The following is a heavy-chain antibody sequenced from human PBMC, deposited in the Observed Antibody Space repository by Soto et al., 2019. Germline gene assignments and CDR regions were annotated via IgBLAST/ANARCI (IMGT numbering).Heavy chain of an antibody. CDR1: GGSISSSNW. J-gene: IGHJ5*02. Sequence: SETLSLTCAVSGGSISSSNWWSWVRQPPGKGLEWIGEIYHSGSTNYNPSLKSRVTISVDKSKNQFSLKLSSVTAADTAVYYCARSPNYYDSSGYKINWFDPWGQGTLVTVSS. V-gene: IGHV4-4*02. CDR3: ARSPNYYDSSGYKINWFDP. CDR2: IYHSGST. D-gene: IGHD3-22*01.